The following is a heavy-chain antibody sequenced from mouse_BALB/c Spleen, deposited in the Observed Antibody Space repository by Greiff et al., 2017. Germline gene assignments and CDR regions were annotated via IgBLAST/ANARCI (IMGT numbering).Heavy chain of an antibody. CDR1: GYTFTSYW. V-gene: IGHV1-69*02. D-gene: IGHD1-1*01. CDR2: IDPSDSET. CDR3: ATGSSYPNAMDY. J-gene: IGHJ4*01. Sequence: QVQLQQPGAELVKPGAPVKLSCKASGYTFTSYWMNWVKQRPGRGLEWIGRIDPSDSETHYNQKFKDKATLTVDKSSSTAYIQLSSLTSEDSAVYYCATGSSYPNAMDYWGQGTPVTVSA.